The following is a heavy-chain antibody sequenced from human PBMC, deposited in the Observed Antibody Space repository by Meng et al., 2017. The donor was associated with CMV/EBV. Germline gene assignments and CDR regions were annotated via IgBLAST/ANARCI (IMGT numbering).Heavy chain of an antibody. Sequence: SETLSLTCTVSGGSVSSGSYYGSWIRQPPGKGLEWIGYIYYSGGTNYNPSLKSRVTISVDTSKNQFSLKLSSVTAADTAVYYCARDQMVRGVYYYYYGMDVWGQGTTVTVSS. J-gene: IGHJ6*02. CDR1: GGSVSSGSYY. V-gene: IGHV4-61*01. D-gene: IGHD3-10*01. CDR3: ARDQMVRGVYYYYYGMDV. CDR2: IYYSGGT.